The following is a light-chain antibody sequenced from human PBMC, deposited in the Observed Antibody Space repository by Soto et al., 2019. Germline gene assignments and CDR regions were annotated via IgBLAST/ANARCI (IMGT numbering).Light chain of an antibody. CDR2: AND. Sequence: QSVLTQPPSVSGAPGQRLTISCAGTSSNIGAGFDVHWYQQLPGTAPKLLIYANDDRPSGVPDRFSGSTSGTSASVAITGLQAEDAADYYCQSYDNSLLAYVFGGGTKLTVL. CDR1: SSNIGAGFD. J-gene: IGLJ2*01. CDR3: QSYDNSLLAYV. V-gene: IGLV1-40*01.